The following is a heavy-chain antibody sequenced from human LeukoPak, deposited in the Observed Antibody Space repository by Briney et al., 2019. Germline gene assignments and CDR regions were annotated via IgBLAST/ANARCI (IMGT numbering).Heavy chain of an antibody. CDR2: FDPEDGET. J-gene: IGHJ3*02. D-gene: IGHD3-10*01. CDR1: GYTLTELS. V-gene: IGHV1-24*01. Sequence: GPVKVSCKVSGYTLTELSMHWVRQAPGKGLEWMGGFDPEDGETIYAQKFQGRVTMTEDTSTDTAYMELSSLRSEDTAVYYCATSTVRRVAFDIWGQGTMVTVSS. CDR3: ATSTVRRVAFDI.